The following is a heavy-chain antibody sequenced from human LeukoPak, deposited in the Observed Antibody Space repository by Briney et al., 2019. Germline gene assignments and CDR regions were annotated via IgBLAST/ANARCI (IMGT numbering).Heavy chain of an antibody. CDR3: AREYHYYDSSGYYF. J-gene: IGHJ4*02. CDR2: ISSSSSTI. CDR1: GFTFSSYS. Sequence: GGSLRLSCAASGFTFSSYSMNWVRQAPGKGLEWVSYISSSSSTIYYTDSVKGRFTISRDNAKNSLYLQMNSLRDEDTAVYYCAREYHYYDSSGYYFWGQGTLVTVSS. D-gene: IGHD3-22*01. V-gene: IGHV3-48*02.